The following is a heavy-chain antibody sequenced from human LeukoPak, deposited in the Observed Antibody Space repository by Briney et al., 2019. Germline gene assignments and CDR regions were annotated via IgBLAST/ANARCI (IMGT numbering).Heavy chain of an antibody. V-gene: IGHV2-70*04. J-gene: IGHJ3*02. CDR2: IDWDDAK. CDR3: ARIPATSDAFDI. Sequence: PGXXXEWLARIDWDDAKFYSKSLRTRLTISKDTSKNQVILIVTNMDPVDTATYYCARIPATSDAFDIWGQGTVVTVSS.